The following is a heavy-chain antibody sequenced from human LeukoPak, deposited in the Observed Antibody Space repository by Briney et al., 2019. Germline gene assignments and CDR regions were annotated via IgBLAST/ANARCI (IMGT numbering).Heavy chain of an antibody. D-gene: IGHD3-10*01. CDR1: GFTFSTFE. Sequence: GGSLRLSCAASGFTFSTFEMNWVRQAPGKGLEGVSYIRSSDRPIYYADSVKGRFTISSDHAQISLYLQMNNLRHEDTAVYYCARYTRPYGSGSYSAFDISGQGTMVTASP. V-gene: IGHV3-48*03. CDR2: IRSSDRPI. CDR3: ARYTRPYGSGSYSAFDI. J-gene: IGHJ3*02.